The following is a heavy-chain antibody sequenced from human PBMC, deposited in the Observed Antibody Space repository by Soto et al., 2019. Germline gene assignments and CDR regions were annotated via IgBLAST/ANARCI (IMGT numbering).Heavy chain of an antibody. CDR2: MSNDGSNK. Sequence: QAQLVESGGGVVQPGRSLRLSCAASGFTFSSHGMHWVRQAPGKGLEWVTVMSNDGSNKYYADSVKGRFTISRDNFKNTLYLQMNRLRDEDTAVYYCAKDGPSEVGQQLGWYFDLWGRGTLVIVSS. J-gene: IGHJ2*01. V-gene: IGHV3-30*18. CDR1: GFTFSSHG. CDR3: AKDGPSEVGQQLGWYFDL. D-gene: IGHD6-13*01.